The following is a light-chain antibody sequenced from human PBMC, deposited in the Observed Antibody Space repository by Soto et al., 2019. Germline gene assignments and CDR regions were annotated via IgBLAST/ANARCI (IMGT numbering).Light chain of an antibody. Sequence: QSVLTQPASVSGSPGQSITISCTGTSSDVGSYNLVSWYQQHPGKAPKLMIYEGSKRPSGVSNRFSGSKSGNTASLTISGLQAEDEDDYYCCSYASSRSLVFGGGTKVTVL. CDR2: EGS. J-gene: IGLJ2*01. CDR3: CSYASSRSLV. V-gene: IGLV2-23*01. CDR1: SSDVGSYNL.